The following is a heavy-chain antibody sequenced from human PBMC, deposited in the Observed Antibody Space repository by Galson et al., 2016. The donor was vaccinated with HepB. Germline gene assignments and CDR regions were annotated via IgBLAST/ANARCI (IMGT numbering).Heavy chain of an antibody. CDR1: GFTSSRHA. Sequence: SLRLSCAASGFTSSRHAMSWVRQAPGKGLEWVSGIGGSGGNTYYADSVKGRFTVSRDNSKNTVYLEMNSLRAADTAVYFCARNRGQLLQVDFWGRGTLVTVSS. CDR3: ARNRGQLLQVDF. J-gene: IGHJ2*01. V-gene: IGHV3-23*01. D-gene: IGHD2-2*01. CDR2: IGGSGGNT.